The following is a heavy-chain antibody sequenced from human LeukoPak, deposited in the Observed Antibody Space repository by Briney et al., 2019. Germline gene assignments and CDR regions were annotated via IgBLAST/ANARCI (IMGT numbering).Heavy chain of an antibody. J-gene: IGHJ5*02. V-gene: IGHV3-20*04. CDR1: GFTFDGYD. CDR2: ITWNGDKT. D-gene: IGHD2-2*01. Sequence: GGSLRLSCTASGFTFDGYDMSWVRQVPGKGLEWVSGITWNGDKTGYADSVRGRFAISRDNTKKSLFLQMSSLRAEDTALYYCARDPFCSSSTGCYFEDWFDPWGQGTLVTVSS. CDR3: ARDPFCSSSTGCYFEDWFDP.